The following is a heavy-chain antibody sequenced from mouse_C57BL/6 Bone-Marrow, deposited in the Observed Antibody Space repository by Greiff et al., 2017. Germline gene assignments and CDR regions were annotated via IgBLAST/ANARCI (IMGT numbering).Heavy chain of an antibody. CDR2: IDPSDNYT. CDR1: GYTFTSYW. Sequence: QVQLQQPGAELVKPGASVKLSCKASGYTFTSYWMQWVKQRPGQGLEWIGEIDPSDNYTNYNQKFKGKATLTVDTSSSTAYMQLSSLTSEDSAVYYCLTTGVAPYWYFDVWGTGTTVTVSS. CDR3: LTTGVAPYWYFDV. D-gene: IGHD1-1*01. V-gene: IGHV1-50*01. J-gene: IGHJ1*03.